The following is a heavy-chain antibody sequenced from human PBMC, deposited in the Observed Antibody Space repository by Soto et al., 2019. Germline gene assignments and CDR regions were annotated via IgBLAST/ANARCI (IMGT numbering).Heavy chain of an antibody. CDR3: ARGRPTAVTTLYYFDY. J-gene: IGHJ4*02. D-gene: IGHD4-17*01. CDR2: INHSGST. CDR1: GGSFSGYY. Sequence: SETLSLTCAVYGGSFSGYYWSWIRQPPGKGLEWIGEINHSGSTNYNPSLKSRVTISVDTSKNQFSLKLSSVTAADTAVYYCARGRPTAVTTLYYFDYWGQGTLVTVSS. V-gene: IGHV4-34*01.